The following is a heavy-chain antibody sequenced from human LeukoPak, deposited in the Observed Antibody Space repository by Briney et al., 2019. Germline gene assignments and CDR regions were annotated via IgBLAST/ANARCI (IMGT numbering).Heavy chain of an antibody. J-gene: IGHJ3*02. CDR2: IYYSGST. Sequence: PSGTLSLTCTASGGTISSSSYYWGWIRQPPGKGRESIGSIYYSGSTYYNPSLKSRVTISVDTSKNQFSLKLSSVTAADTAVYFCARGPYSYDSSGAFDIWGQGTMVTVSS. V-gene: IGHV4-39*07. D-gene: IGHD3-22*01. CDR3: ARGPYSYDSSGAFDI. CDR1: GGTISSSSYY.